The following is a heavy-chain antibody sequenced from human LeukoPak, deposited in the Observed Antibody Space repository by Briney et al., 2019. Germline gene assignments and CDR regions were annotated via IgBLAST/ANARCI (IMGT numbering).Heavy chain of an antibody. CDR2: IRSKANSYAT. CDR1: GFTFSGSA. J-gene: IGHJ4*02. Sequence: TGGSLRLSCAASGFTFSGSAMHWVRQASGKGLEWVGRIRSKANSYATAYAASVKGRFTISRDDSKNTAYLQMNSLKTEDTAVYYCAKEGDSGGFDYWGQGTLVTVSS. D-gene: IGHD3-16*01. CDR3: AKEGDSGGFDY. V-gene: IGHV3-73*01.